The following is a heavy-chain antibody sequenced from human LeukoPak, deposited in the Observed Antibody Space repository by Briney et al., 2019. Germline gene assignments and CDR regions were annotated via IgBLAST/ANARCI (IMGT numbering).Heavy chain of an antibody. J-gene: IGHJ4*02. D-gene: IGHD6-13*01. Sequence: PGGSLRLSCAASGFTFDDYAMHWVRQAPGKGLEWVSGISWNSGSIGYADSVKGRFTISRDNANNSLYLQMNSLRDDDTALYYCVRVHRYSSSWDSFDYWGQGTLVTVSS. V-gene: IGHV3-9*01. CDR3: VRVHRYSSSWDSFDY. CDR1: GFTFDDYA. CDR2: ISWNSGSI.